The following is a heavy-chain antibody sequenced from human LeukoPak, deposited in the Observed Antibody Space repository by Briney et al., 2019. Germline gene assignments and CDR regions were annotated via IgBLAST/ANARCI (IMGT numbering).Heavy chain of an antibody. CDR3: AILTAGIDYIGY. D-gene: IGHD3-10*01. CDR1: GGSISNNY. Sequence: SETLSLTCTVSGGSISNNYWSWIRQPAGKGLEWIGRIFTSGSTNYNPSLKSRVTMSVDTSKNQFSLKLSSVTAADTAVYYCAILTAGIDYIGYWGQGTLVTVSS. CDR2: IFTSGST. V-gene: IGHV4-4*07. J-gene: IGHJ4*02.